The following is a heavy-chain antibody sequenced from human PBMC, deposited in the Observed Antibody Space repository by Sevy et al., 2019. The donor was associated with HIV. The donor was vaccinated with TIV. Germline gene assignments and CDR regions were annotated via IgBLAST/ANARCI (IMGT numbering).Heavy chain of an antibody. CDR3: ASPRGEYDFWTGYRTDAFDI. J-gene: IGHJ3*02. Sequence: GGSLRLSCAASGFTFSSYEMNWVRQAPGKGLEWVSYISSSGSTIYYADSVKGRFTISRDNAKNSLYLQMNSLRAEDTAVYYCASPRGEYDFWTGYRTDAFDIWGQRTMVTVSS. V-gene: IGHV3-48*03. CDR2: ISSSGSTI. CDR1: GFTFSSYE. D-gene: IGHD3-3*01.